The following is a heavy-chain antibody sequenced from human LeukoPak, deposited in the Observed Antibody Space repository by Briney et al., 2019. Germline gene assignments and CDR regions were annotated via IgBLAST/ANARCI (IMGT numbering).Heavy chain of an antibody. CDR1: GFIFSSHA. J-gene: IGHJ3*01. Sequence: GGSLRLSCAASGFIFSSHAMSWVRQAPGKGLEWVSGMSGSGGSTYYADSVKGRFTISRDNSENTLYLQMTSLRAEDTAVYYCAKEYSYGSGGDAFDVWGQGTLVTVSS. D-gene: IGHD3-22*01. V-gene: IGHV3-23*01. CDR3: AKEYSYGSGGDAFDV. CDR2: MSGSGGST.